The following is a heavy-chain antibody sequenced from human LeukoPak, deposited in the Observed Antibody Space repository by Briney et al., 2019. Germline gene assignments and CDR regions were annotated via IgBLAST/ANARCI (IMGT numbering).Heavy chain of an antibody. V-gene: IGHV3-23*01. CDR1: GFTVSSNS. Sequence: PGGSLRLSCTVSGFTVSSNSMTWVRQAPGKGLEWVSSISASGAMTYYADSVKGRFTVSRDNSKNSLYLQMNSLTAADTAVYYCAKDRSIGTYYTFDHWGQGTLVTVSS. D-gene: IGHD1-26*01. CDR3: AKDRSIGTYYTFDH. J-gene: IGHJ4*02. CDR2: ISASGAMT.